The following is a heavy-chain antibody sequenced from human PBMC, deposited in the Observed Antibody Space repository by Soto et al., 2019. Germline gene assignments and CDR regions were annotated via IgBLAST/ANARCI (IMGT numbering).Heavy chain of an antibody. V-gene: IGHV4-39*01. Sequence: QLQLQESGPGLVKPSETLSLTCTVSGGSISSSSYYWGWIRQPPGKGLEWIGCIYYCGSTYYNPSLKSRVTISVDTSKNQFSRKLSSVTAADTAVYYCARHIYDVGDYWGQGTLVTVSS. CDR2: IYYCGST. CDR1: GGSISSSSYY. J-gene: IGHJ4*02. D-gene: IGHD3-3*01. CDR3: ARHIYDVGDY.